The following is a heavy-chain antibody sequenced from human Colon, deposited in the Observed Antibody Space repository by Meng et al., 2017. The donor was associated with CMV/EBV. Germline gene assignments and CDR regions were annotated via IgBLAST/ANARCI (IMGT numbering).Heavy chain of an antibody. Sequence: VASGFNFSDHYMSWIRQVPGKGLEWISFTSRSGSTKNYADSVKGRFTISRDNAKNSLFLQLNSLRAEDTAVYYCAREVAVTKFFDFWGQGTVVTVSS. J-gene: IGHJ4*02. CDR1: GFNFSDHY. CDR2: TSRSGSTK. V-gene: IGHV3-11*01. CDR3: AREVAVTKFFDF. D-gene: IGHD4-11*01.